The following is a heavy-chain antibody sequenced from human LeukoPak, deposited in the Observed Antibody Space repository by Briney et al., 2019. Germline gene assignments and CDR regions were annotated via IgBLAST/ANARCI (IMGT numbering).Heavy chain of an antibody. Sequence: GGSLRLSCAASGFTFTNYWMTWVRQAPGKGLEWVANIKQDGSVKYYVDSVKGRFTISRDNAKNSLYLQMNSLGAEDTAVYNCAKDQRWESPHYLDSWGQGTLVTVSS. CDR3: AKDQRWESPHYLDS. V-gene: IGHV3-7*03. CDR2: IKQDGSVK. J-gene: IGHJ4*02. D-gene: IGHD1-26*01. CDR1: GFTFTNYW.